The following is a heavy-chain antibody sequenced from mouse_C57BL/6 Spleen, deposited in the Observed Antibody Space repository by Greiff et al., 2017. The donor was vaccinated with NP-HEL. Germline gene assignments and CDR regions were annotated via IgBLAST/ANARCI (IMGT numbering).Heavy chain of an antibody. J-gene: IGHJ2*01. CDR1: GFTFSSYG. V-gene: IGHV5-6*01. CDR3: ARHKTPAFDY. CDR2: ISSGGSYT. Sequence: EVKLMESGGDLVKPGGSLKLSCAASGFTFSSYGMSWVRQTPDKRLEWVATISSGGSYTYYPDSVKGRFTISRDNAKNTLYLQMSSLKSEDTAMYYCARHKTPAFDYWGQGTTLTVSS.